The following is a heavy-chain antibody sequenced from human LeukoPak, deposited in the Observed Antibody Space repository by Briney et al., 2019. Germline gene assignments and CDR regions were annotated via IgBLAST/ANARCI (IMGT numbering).Heavy chain of an antibody. D-gene: IGHD3-22*01. CDR2: ITPIFGTA. V-gene: IGHV1-69*01. J-gene: IGHJ4*02. CDR3: AREWGLESSGYYNAY. Sequence: ASVKVSCKASGGTFSRFTISWVRQAPGQGFEWMGGITPIFGTANFAQKFQGRVSITADESTSTAFMELSSLRSEDTAVYYCAREWGLESSGYYNAYWGQGTLVTVSS. CDR1: GGTFSRFT.